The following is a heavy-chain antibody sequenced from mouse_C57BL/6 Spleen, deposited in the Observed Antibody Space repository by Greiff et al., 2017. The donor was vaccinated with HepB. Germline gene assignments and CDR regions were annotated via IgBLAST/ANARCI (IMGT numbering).Heavy chain of an antibody. CDR1: GYTFTSYW. Sequence: QVQLQQPGAELVRPGPSVKLSCKASGYTFTSYWMHWVKQRPGQGLEWIGVIDPSDSYTNYNQKFKGKATLTVDTSSSTAYMQLSSLTSEDSAVYYCASLTGGVFDYWGQGTTLTVSS. D-gene: IGHD4-1*01. CDR3: ASLTGGVFDY. V-gene: IGHV1-59*01. J-gene: IGHJ2*01. CDR2: IDPSDSYT.